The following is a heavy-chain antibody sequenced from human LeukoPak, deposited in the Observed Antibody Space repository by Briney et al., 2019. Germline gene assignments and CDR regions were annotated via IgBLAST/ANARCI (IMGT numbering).Heavy chain of an antibody. CDR1: GGSIRSYY. CDR2: IYYSGST. V-gene: IGHV4-59*01. D-gene: IGHD2-8*02. J-gene: IGHJ4*02. Sequence: SSETLSLTCTVSGGSIRSYYWSWIRQPPGKGLEWIAYIYYSGSTNYNPSLKSRVTISVDTSKNQFSLKLSSVTAADTAVYYCARDLGDTYWSGYFDSWGQGTLVTVSS. CDR3: ARDLGDTYWSGYFDS.